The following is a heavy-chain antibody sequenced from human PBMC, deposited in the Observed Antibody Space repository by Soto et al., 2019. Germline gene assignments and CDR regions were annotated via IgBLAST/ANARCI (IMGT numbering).Heavy chain of an antibody. CDR3: AKDRLASSRGLFDV. Sequence: PGGSLRLSCAASGFSFDDYAMHWVRQLPGKGLEWVSGIGWRSFTLGYADSVKGRFTISRDNAKNFLYLQMDDLRAEDTAVYFFAKDRLASSRGLFDVWGQGTLVTVS. CDR2: IGWRSFTL. D-gene: IGHD2-21*01. CDR1: GFSFDDYA. J-gene: IGHJ4*02. V-gene: IGHV3-9*01.